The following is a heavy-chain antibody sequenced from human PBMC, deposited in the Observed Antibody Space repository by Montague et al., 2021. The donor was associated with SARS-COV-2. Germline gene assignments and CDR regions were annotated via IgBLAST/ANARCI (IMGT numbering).Heavy chain of an antibody. CDR3: ARFWSGYVDK. V-gene: IGHV4-59*01. Sequence: SETLSLTCSFSGGSIRSYYWSWIRLPPGKPLEWLGYIYYTGEITXNPSLKSRVTISVDTSRSQFSLRLTSVTAADTAAYFCARFWSGYVDKWSQGTLVTVSS. CDR2: IYYTGEI. J-gene: IGHJ4*02. CDR1: GGSIRSYY. D-gene: IGHD3-3*01.